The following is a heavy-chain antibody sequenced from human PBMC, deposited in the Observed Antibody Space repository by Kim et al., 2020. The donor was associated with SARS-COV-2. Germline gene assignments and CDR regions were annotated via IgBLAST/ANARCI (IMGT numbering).Heavy chain of an antibody. Sequence: SVKVSCKASGGTFSSYAISWVRQAPGQGLEWMGGIIPIFGTANYAQKFQGRVTITADESTSTAYMELSSLRSEDTAVYYCARVERYSSSWWDYYYGMDVWGQGTTVTVSS. V-gene: IGHV1-69*13. D-gene: IGHD6-13*01. CDR3: ARVERYSSSWWDYYYGMDV. CDR2: IIPIFGTA. J-gene: IGHJ6*02. CDR1: GGTFSSYA.